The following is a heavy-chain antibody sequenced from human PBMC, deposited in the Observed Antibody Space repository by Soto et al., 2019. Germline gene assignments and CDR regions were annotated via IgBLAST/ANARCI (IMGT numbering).Heavy chain of an antibody. J-gene: IGHJ5*02. D-gene: IGHD6-13*01. V-gene: IGHV3-7*04. CDR2: IKQDGSEK. Sequence: GGSLRLSCAASGFTFSSYWMNWVRQAPGKGLEWVANIKQDGSEKYYVDSVKGRFTISRDNAKNSLYLQMNSLRAEDTAVYYCARRYSSSWSGFDPWGQGTLVTVSS. CDR3: ARRYSSSWSGFDP. CDR1: GFTFSSYW.